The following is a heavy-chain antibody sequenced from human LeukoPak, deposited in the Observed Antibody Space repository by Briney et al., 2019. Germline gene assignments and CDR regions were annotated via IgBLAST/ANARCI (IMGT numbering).Heavy chain of an antibody. V-gene: IGHV4-39*01. Sequence: SETLSLTCTVSGGSISSSSYYWGWIRQPPGKGLEWIGIIYYSESTYYNLSLKSRVTISVDTSKNQFSLKLSSVTAADTAVYYCARFVYDSSGWSYYFDYWGQGTLVTVSS. CDR3: ARFVYDSSGWSYYFDY. CDR2: IYYSEST. J-gene: IGHJ4*02. D-gene: IGHD6-19*01. CDR1: GGSISSSSYY.